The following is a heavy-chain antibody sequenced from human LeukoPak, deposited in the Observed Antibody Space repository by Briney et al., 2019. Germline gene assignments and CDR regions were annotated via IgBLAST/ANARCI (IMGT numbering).Heavy chain of an antibody. CDR3: AKPRYYYDSSSFDY. CDR2: ISGSGGST. CDR1: GXTFSSYA. D-gene: IGHD3-22*01. Sequence: PGGSLRLSCAASGXTFSSYAMSWVRQAPGKGLEWVSAISGSGGSTYYADSVKGRFTISRDNSRNTLYLQMNSLRAEDTAVYYCAKPRYYYDSSSFDYWGQGTLVTVSS. J-gene: IGHJ4*02. V-gene: IGHV3-23*01.